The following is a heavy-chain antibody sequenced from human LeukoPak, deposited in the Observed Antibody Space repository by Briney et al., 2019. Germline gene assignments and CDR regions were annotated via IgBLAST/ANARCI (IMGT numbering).Heavy chain of an antibody. CDR2: IYYSGST. Sequence: SETLSLTCTVSGGSISSSSYYWGWIRQPPGKGLEWIGSIYYSGSTYYNPSLKSRVTISVDTSKNQFSLKLSSVTAADTAVYYCASLSSPPPYSIYYMDVWGKGTTVTVSS. D-gene: IGHD2-15*01. CDR3: ASLSSPPPYSIYYMDV. V-gene: IGHV4-39*01. J-gene: IGHJ6*03. CDR1: GGSISSSSYY.